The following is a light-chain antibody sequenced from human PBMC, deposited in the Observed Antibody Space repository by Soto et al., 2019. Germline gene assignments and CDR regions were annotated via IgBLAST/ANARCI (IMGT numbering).Light chain of an antibody. CDR1: QTISSW. CDR2: KAS. J-gene: IGKJ5*01. CDR3: QQYNSYPIT. V-gene: IGKV1-5*03. Sequence: IRMTQSPSSLSASTGDRVTITCRASQTISSWLAWYQQKPGKAPKLLIYKASTLKSGVPSRFSGSGSGTEFTLTISSLQHDDFATYYCQQYNSYPITFGQGTRLEIK.